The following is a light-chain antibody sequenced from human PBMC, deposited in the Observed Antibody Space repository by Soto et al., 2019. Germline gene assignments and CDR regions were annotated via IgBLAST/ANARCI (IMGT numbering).Light chain of an antibody. CDR1: SSDVGGYNY. CDR3: SSYTSSNTVL. Sequence: QSALTQPASVSGSPGQSITISCTGTSSDVGGYNYVSWYQHHPGKAPKLMIYDVTDRPSGISFRFSGSKSGNTASLTISRLQAEDEAVYYCSSYTSSNTVLFGAGTKVTVL. CDR2: DVT. V-gene: IGLV2-14*03. J-gene: IGLJ2*01.